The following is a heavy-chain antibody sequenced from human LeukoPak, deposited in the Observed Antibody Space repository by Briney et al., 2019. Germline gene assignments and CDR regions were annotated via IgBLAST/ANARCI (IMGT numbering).Heavy chain of an antibody. V-gene: IGHV1-2*02. J-gene: IGHJ4*02. CDR3: ARGLEDYDILTPFDY. CDR2: INPNSGGT. Sequence: ASVKVSCKASGYTFTGCYMHWVRQAPGQGLEWMGWINPNSGGTNYAQKFQGRVTMTRDTSISTAYMELSRLRSEDTAVYYCARGLEDYDILTPFDYWGQGTLVTVSS. D-gene: IGHD3-9*01. CDR1: GYTFTGCY.